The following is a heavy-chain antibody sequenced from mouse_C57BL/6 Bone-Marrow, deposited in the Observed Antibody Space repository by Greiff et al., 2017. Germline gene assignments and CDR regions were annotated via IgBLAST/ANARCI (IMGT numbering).Heavy chain of an antibody. CDR3: TTYGNLYYFDY. CDR1: GFNIKDDY. V-gene: IGHV14-4*01. Sequence: VHVKQSGAELVRPGASVKLSCTASGFNIKDDYMHWVQQRPEQGLEWIGWIDPENGDTEYASKFQGKATITADTSSNTAYLQLSSLTSEDTAVYYCTTYGNLYYFDYWGQGTTLTVSS. J-gene: IGHJ2*01. CDR2: IDPENGDT. D-gene: IGHD2-10*02.